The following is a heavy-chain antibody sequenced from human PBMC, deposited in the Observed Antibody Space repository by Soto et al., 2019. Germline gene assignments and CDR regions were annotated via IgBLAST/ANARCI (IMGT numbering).Heavy chain of an antibody. CDR2: IYYSGST. V-gene: IGHV4-31*03. Sequence: SETLSLTCTVSGGSISSGGYYWSWIRQHPGKGLEWIGYIYYSGSTYYNPSLKSRVTISVDTSKNQFSLKLSSVTAADTAVYYCARASNYYGSGSYDPLRAYFDYWGQGTLVTVSS. CDR3: ARASNYYGSGSYDPLRAYFDY. D-gene: IGHD3-10*01. J-gene: IGHJ4*02. CDR1: GGSISSGGYY.